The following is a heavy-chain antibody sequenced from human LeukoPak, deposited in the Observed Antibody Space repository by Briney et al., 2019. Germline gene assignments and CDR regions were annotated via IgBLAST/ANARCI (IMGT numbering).Heavy chain of an antibody. Sequence: GASVKVSCKASGGTFSSYAISWVRQAPGQGLEWMGWISAYNGNTNYAQKPQGRVTMTTDTSTSTAYMELRSLRSDDTAVYYCARDHLGYCSGGSCYPEHYGMDVWGQGTPVTVSS. CDR1: GGTFSSYA. CDR3: ARDHLGYCSGGSCYPEHYGMDV. D-gene: IGHD2-15*01. J-gene: IGHJ6*02. V-gene: IGHV1-18*01. CDR2: ISAYNGNT.